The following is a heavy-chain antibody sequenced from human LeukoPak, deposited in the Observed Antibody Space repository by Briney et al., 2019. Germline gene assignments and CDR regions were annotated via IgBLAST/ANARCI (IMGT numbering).Heavy chain of an antibody. D-gene: IGHD6-13*01. Sequence: GGSLRLSCAASGFTFSDSAMHWVRQASGKGLEWVGRVRTKANSYAPAYAASVKGRFTISRDDSKNTAYLEMNSLKTEDTAVYYCSSSSSYNWFDHWGQGTLVTVSS. V-gene: IGHV3-73*01. J-gene: IGHJ5*02. CDR2: VRTKANSYAP. CDR1: GFTFSDSA. CDR3: SSSSSYNWFDH.